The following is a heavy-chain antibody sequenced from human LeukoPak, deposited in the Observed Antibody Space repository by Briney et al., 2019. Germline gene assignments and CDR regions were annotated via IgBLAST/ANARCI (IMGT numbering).Heavy chain of an antibody. Sequence: GGSLRLSCAASGFTFSSYAMHWVRKAPGKGLEWVAVISYDGSNKYYADSVKGRFTISRDNSKNTLYLQMNSLRAEDTAVYYCAKGGYFDWLLSDFDYWGQGTLVTVSS. CDR3: AKGGYFDWLLSDFDY. CDR1: GFTFSSYA. D-gene: IGHD3-9*01. V-gene: IGHV3-30-3*02. CDR2: ISYDGSNK. J-gene: IGHJ4*02.